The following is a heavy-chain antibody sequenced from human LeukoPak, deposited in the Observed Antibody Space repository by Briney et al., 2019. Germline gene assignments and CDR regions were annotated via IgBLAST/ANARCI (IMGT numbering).Heavy chain of an antibody. CDR3: ARDSSGYFFLPFDC. Sequence: SETLSLTCTVSGGSISSGGYYWSWIRQHPGKGLEWIGYIYYSGSTYYNPSLKSRVTISVDTSKNQFSLRLSSVTAADTAVYYCARDSSGYFFLPFDCWGQGILVTVSS. J-gene: IGHJ4*02. V-gene: IGHV4-31*03. CDR1: GGSISSGGYY. CDR2: IYYSGST. D-gene: IGHD3-22*01.